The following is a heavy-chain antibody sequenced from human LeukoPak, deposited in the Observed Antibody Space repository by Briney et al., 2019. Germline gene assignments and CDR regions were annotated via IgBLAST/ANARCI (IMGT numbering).Heavy chain of an antibody. J-gene: IGHJ4*02. D-gene: IGHD6-13*01. CDR2: ISGSGGST. CDR1: GFTFSSYA. Sequence: GGSLRLSCAASGFTFSSYAMSWVRQAPGKGLEWVSAISGSGGSTYYAGSVKGRFTISRDNSKKTLHLQMNSLRAEDTAIYYCAKASSAGDSSSWNYWGQGILVTVSS. V-gene: IGHV3-23*01. CDR3: AKASSAGDSSSWNY.